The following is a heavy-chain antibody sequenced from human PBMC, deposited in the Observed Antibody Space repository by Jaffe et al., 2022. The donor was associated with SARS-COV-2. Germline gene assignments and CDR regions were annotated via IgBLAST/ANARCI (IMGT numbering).Heavy chain of an antibody. CDR2: ISSSSSYI. Sequence: EVQLVESGGGLVKPGGSLRLSCAASGFTFSSYSMNWVRQAPGKGLEWVSSISSSSSYIYYADSVKGRFTISRDNAKNSLYLQMNSLRAEDTAVYYCARDRRTMIVDLSPSDYFDYWGQGTLVTVSS. V-gene: IGHV3-21*01. J-gene: IGHJ4*02. D-gene: IGHD3-22*01. CDR1: GFTFSSYS. CDR3: ARDRRTMIVDLSPSDYFDY.